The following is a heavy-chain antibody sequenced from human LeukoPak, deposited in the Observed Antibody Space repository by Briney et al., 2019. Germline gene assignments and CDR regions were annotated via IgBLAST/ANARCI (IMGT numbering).Heavy chain of an antibody. CDR2: VSSSSSYI. J-gene: IGHJ5*02. CDR3: ARSGVVVAALERGVANWFDP. Sequence: GGSLRLSCAASGFTFSSYSMNWVRQAPGKGLEWVSSVSSSSSYIYYADSVKGRFTISRDNAKNSLFLQMNSLRAEDTAVYYCARSGVVVAALERGVANWFDPWGQGTLVTVSS. D-gene: IGHD2-15*01. CDR1: GFTFSSYS. V-gene: IGHV3-21*01.